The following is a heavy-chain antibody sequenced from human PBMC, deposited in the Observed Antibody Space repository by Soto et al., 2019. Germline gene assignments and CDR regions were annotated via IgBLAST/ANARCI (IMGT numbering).Heavy chain of an antibody. CDR2: ISPIFGKT. CDR1: GGTFSSYA. CDR3: ARDLTPTGNNYYYYGMDV. Sequence: QVQLVQSGAEVKKPGSSVKVSCKASGGTFSSYAISWVRQAPGQGLEWMGGISPIFGKTNYAQKLQGRVTITADKSTSTAYMELSSLRSEDTAVYYCARDLTPTGNNYYYYGMDVWGQGTTVTVSS. J-gene: IGHJ6*02. V-gene: IGHV1-69*06.